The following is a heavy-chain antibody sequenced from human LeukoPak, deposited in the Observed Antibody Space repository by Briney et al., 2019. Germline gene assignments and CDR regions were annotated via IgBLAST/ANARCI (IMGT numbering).Heavy chain of an antibody. CDR3: ARDWSTKDIVVVPAALYFDY. D-gene: IGHD2-2*01. CDR1: GFTFSSYE. J-gene: IGHJ4*02. Sequence: GGPLRLSCAASGFTFSSYEMNWVRQAPGKGLEWVSYISSSGSTIYYADSVKGRFTISRDNAKNSLYLQMNSLRAEDTAVYYCARDWSTKDIVVVPAALYFDYWGQGTLVTVSS. CDR2: ISSSGSTI. V-gene: IGHV3-48*03.